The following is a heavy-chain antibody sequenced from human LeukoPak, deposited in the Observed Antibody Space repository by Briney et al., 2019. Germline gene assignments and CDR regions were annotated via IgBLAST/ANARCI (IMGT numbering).Heavy chain of an antibody. CDR2: ISTYNGDT. CDR3: AREWWGYDVLTGDNWFDP. J-gene: IGHJ5*02. CDR1: GGTFSSYA. D-gene: IGHD3-9*01. Sequence: ASVKVSCKASGGTFSSYAINWVRQAPGQGLEWMGWISTYNGDTNYAQKFQGRVIMTTDTSTSTAYIELRSLRSDDTASYYCAREWWGYDVLTGDNWFDPWGQGTLVTVSS. V-gene: IGHV1-18*01.